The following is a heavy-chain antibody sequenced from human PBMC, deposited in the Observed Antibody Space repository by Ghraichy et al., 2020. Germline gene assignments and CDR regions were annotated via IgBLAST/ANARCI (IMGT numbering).Heavy chain of an antibody. CDR3: TKEGGSPSAAGWGFDF. CDR2: LSYSGSTT. J-gene: IGHJ4*02. CDR1: GFTFKRYA. V-gene: IGHV3-23*01. Sequence: GGSLRLSCVGSGFTFKRYAMNWVRQAPGKGLEWVSGLSYSGSTTYYADSVRGRFSISRDNSKDTLYLQMNDVRADDSATYFCTKEGGSPSAAGWGFDFWGQGVLVAGSS. D-gene: IGHD3-16*01.